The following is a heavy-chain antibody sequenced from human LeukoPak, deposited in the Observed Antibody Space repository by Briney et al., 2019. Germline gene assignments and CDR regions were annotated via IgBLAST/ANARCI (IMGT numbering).Heavy chain of an antibody. CDR2: ISGSGGST. D-gene: IGHD3-22*01. J-gene: IGHJ4*02. Sequence: GGSLRLSCAASGFTFSSYAMGWVRQAPGKGLEWVSSISGSGGSTYYADSVKGRFTISRDNSKNTLYPQMNSLRAEDTAVYYCAKNYYDSSGYYDYFDYWGQGTLVTVSS. V-gene: IGHV3-23*01. CDR3: AKNYYDSSGYYDYFDY. CDR1: GFTFSSYA.